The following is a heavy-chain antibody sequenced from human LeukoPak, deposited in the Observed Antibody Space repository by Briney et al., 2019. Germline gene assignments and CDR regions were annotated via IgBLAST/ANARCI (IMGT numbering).Heavy chain of an antibody. V-gene: IGHV4-39*01. CDR1: GGSISSSGYY. CDR2: IYYSGST. Sequence: SETLSLTCTVSGGSISSSGYYWCWIRPPPGKGLEWIASIYYSGSTYYNPSLKSRVTISVDTSNNQLSLKLSSLTAADTAVYYCARHEYSGSYYGLSWFDPWGQGTLVTVSS. CDR3: ARHEYSGSYYGLSWFDP. D-gene: IGHD1-26*01. J-gene: IGHJ5*02.